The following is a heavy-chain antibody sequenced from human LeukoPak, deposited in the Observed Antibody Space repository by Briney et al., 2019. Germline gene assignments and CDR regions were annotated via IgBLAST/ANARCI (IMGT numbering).Heavy chain of an antibody. CDR1: GGTFSSYA. D-gene: IGHD3-22*01. CDR2: IIPIFGTA. Sequence: ASVTVSFKASGGTFSSYAISWVRQAPGQGLEWMGGIIPIFGTANYAQKFQGRVTITADESTSTAYIELSSLRSEDTAVYYCARIVVVITTHDAFDIWGQGTMVTVSS. CDR3: ARIVVVITTHDAFDI. V-gene: IGHV1-69*13. J-gene: IGHJ3*02.